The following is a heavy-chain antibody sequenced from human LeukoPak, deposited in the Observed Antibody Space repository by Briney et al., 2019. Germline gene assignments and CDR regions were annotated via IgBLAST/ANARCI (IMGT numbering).Heavy chain of an antibody. D-gene: IGHD6-19*01. V-gene: IGHV4-34*01. Sequence: SETLSLTCAVYGGSFSGYYWSWIRQPPGKGLEWIGEINHSGSTNYNPSLKSRVTISVDTSKNQFSLKLSSVTAADTAVYYCARQGQWLVRRGFDPWGQGTLVTVSS. J-gene: IGHJ5*02. CDR1: GGSFSGYY. CDR2: INHSGST. CDR3: ARQGQWLVRRGFDP.